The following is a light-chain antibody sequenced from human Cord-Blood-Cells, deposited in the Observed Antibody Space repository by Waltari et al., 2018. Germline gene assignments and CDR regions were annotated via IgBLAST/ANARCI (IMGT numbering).Light chain of an antibody. CDR2: DAS. J-gene: IGKJ3*01. CDR3: QQRSNSPPFT. CDR1: QSVSSY. Sequence: EIVLTQSPPTLSLSPRERATLSCRASQSVSSYLAWYPQKPGQAPRLLIYDASNRATGIPARFRGSGSGTDVTLTISSLEPEDFAVYYCQQRSNSPPFTFGPGTKVDIK. V-gene: IGKV3-11*01.